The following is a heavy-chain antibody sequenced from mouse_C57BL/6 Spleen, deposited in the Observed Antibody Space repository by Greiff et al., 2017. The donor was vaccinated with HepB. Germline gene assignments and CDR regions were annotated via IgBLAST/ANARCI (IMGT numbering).Heavy chain of an antibody. CDR3: ARDRDYYGSLYFDY. V-gene: IGHV5-16*01. D-gene: IGHD1-1*01. Sequence: EVNLVESEGGLVQPGSSMKLSCTASGFTFSDYYMAWVRQVPEKGLEWVANINYDGSSTYYLDSLKSRFIISRDNAKNILYLQMSSLKSEDTATYYCARDRDYYGSLYFDYWGQGTTLTVSS. CDR2: INYDGSST. CDR1: GFTFSDYY. J-gene: IGHJ2*01.